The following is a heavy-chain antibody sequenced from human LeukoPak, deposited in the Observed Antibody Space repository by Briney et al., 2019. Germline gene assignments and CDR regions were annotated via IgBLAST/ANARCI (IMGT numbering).Heavy chain of an antibody. V-gene: IGHV1-2*02. CDR1: GYTFTGYY. Sequence: GASVKVSCKASGYTFTGYYMHWVRQAPGQGLEWMGWINPSSGGTNYAQKFQGRVTMTWDTSISTAYMELSRLRSDDTAVYYCARLTYYDFWSGYNYAFDIWGQGTMVTVSS. CDR3: ARLTYYDFWSGYNYAFDI. D-gene: IGHD3-3*01. CDR2: INPSSGGT. J-gene: IGHJ3*02.